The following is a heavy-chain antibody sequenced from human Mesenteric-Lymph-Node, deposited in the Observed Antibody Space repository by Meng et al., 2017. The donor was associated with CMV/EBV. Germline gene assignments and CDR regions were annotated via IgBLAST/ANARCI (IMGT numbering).Heavy chain of an antibody. V-gene: IGHV4-34*01. CDR2: INHSGST. CDR1: GGSFSGYY. J-gene: IGHJ5*02. Sequence: SETLSLTCAVYGGSFSGYYWSWIRQHPGKGLEWIGEINHSGSTNYNPSLKSRVTISVDTSKNQFSLKLSSVTAADTAVYYCARGRRYYDFWSGSNNWFDPWGQGTLVTVSS. CDR3: ARGRRYYDFWSGSNNWFDP. D-gene: IGHD3-3*01.